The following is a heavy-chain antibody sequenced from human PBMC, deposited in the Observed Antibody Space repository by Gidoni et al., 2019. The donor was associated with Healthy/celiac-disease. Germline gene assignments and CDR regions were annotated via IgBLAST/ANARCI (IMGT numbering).Heavy chain of an antibody. D-gene: IGHD3-10*01. Sequence: QVQLHESVPGLVMPSQTLSPTCTVSGRSITIGGYYWSCSRQHPGKSLEWIGYIYYSGRTDYNPSLKSRVTISVDTSKNQLSLKLSSVTAADTAVYYCASYSSALTTSSWFDHWGQGTLVTVSS. CDR1: GRSITIGGYY. CDR2: IYYSGRT. V-gene: IGHV4-31*03. J-gene: IGHJ5*02. CDR3: ASYSSALTTSSWFDH.